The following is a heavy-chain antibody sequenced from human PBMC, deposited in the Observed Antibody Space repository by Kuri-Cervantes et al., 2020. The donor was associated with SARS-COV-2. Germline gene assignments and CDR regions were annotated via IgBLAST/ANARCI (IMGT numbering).Heavy chain of an antibody. CDR3: ARARPRGQDIVVVPAAQKDYYYGMDV. Sequence: ASVKVSCKASGYPFTNNYIHWVRKAPGQGLEWMGWINPNSGGTNYAQKFQGWVTMTRDTSISTAYMELSRLRSDDTAVYYCARARPRGQDIVVVPAAQKDYYYGMDVWGQGTTVTVSS. D-gene: IGHD2-2*01. CDR2: INPNSGGT. V-gene: IGHV1-2*04. J-gene: IGHJ6*02. CDR1: GYPFTNNY.